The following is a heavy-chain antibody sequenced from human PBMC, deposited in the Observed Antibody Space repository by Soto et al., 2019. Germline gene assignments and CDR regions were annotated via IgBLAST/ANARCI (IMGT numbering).Heavy chain of an antibody. CDR2: IYYSGST. CDR3: ARCPFKSGFDY. J-gene: IGHJ4*02. V-gene: IGHV4-31*03. Sequence: SETLSLTCTVSGGSISSGGYYWSWIRQHPGKGLEWIGYIYYSGSTYYNPSLKSRVTISVDTSKNQFSLKLSSVTAADTAVYYCARCPFKSGFDYWGQGTLVTVSS. CDR1: GGSISSGGYY.